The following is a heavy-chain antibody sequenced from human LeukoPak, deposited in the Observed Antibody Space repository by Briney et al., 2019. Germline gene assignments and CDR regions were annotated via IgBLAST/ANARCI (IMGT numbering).Heavy chain of an antibody. Sequence: HSETLSLPCTVSGGSISSYYWSWIRQPPGKGLEWIGYIYYSGSTNYNPSLKSRVTISVDTSKNQFSLKLSSVTAADTAVYYCARGDYDILTGYRQNYYFDYWGQGTLVTVSS. D-gene: IGHD3-9*01. V-gene: IGHV4-59*01. CDR1: GGSISSYY. J-gene: IGHJ4*02. CDR2: IYYSGST. CDR3: ARGDYDILTGYRQNYYFDY.